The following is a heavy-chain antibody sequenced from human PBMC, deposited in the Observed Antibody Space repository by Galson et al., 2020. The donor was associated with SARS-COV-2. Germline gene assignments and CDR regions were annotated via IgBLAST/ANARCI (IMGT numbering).Heavy chain of an antibody. CDR3: AKDRSLAAASPLNWFDP. CDR1: GFTFSSYA. D-gene: IGHD6-13*01. Sequence: GGSLRLSCAASGFTFSSYAMSWVRQAPGKGLEWVSVIYSGGSTYYADSVKGRFTISRDNSKNTLYLQMNSLRAEDTAVYYCAKDRSLAAASPLNWFDPWGQGTLVTVSS. V-gene: IGHV3-23*03. CDR2: IYSGGST. J-gene: IGHJ5*02.